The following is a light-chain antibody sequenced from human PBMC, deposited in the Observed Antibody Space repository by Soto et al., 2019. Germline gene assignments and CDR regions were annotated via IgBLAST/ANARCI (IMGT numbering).Light chain of an antibody. V-gene: IGKV1-33*01. CDR3: QQYETLPT. CDR1: QVINNY. CDR2: DAS. J-gene: IGKJ5*01. Sequence: EIHMTQSPSSLSASVGARATITCRAGQVINNYLNWDQQKPGPGPNLLIYDASTLEARVPSSISGSGSGNAFTITISRLHPEFVASYYCQQYETLPTFGQGTRLEIK.